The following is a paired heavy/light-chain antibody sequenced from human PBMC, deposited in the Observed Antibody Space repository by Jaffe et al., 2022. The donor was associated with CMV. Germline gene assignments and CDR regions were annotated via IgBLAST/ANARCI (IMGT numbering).Light chain of an antibody. J-gene: IGKJ1*01. CDR1: QSVSSSY. V-gene: IGKV3-20*01. CDR3: QQYGSSGT. CDR2: GAS. Sequence: EIVLTQSPGTLSLSPGERATLSCRASQSVSSSYLAWYQQKPGQAPRLLIYGASSRATGIPDRFSGSGSGTDFTLTISRLEPEDFAVYYCQQYGSSGTFGQGTKVEIK.
Heavy chain of an antibody. CDR1: GGTFSSYA. CDR3: ARTSESIAARDYYYYYYMDV. J-gene: IGHJ6*03. D-gene: IGHD6-6*01. Sequence: QVQLVQSGAEVKKPGSSVKVSCKASGGTFSSYAISWVRQAPGQGLEWMGRIIPILGIANYAQKFQGRVTITADKSTSTAYMELSSLRSEDTAVYYCARTSESIAARDYYYYYYMDVWGKGTTVTVSS. CDR2: IIPILGIA. V-gene: IGHV1-69*09.